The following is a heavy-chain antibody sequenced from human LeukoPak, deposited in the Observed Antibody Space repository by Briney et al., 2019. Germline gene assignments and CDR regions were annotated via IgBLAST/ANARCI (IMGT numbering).Heavy chain of an antibody. D-gene: IGHD3-3*01. CDR1: GVSIFSYY. J-gene: IGHJ5*02. Sequence: SETLSLTCSVSGVSIFSYYWNWIRQPAGKGLEWIGRIYTSGSTNYNPSLKSRVTMSVDTSKNQFSLKLSSVTAADTAVYYCARTYYDFFPGLFDPWGQGTLVTVSS. V-gene: IGHV4-4*07. CDR3: ARTYYDFFPGLFDP. CDR2: IYTSGST.